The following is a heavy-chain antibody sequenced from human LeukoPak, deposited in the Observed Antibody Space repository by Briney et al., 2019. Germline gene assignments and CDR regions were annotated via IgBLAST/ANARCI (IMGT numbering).Heavy chain of an antibody. V-gene: IGHV3-30*03. D-gene: IGHD3-3*01. CDR1: GFTFSSYG. CDR2: ISYDGNTK. J-gene: IGHJ4*02. Sequence: SGRSLRLSCAASGFTFSSYGMQWVRQAPGKGLEWVAIISYDGNTKYYGDSVRGRFTISRDNSKNTVYLQMSSLRADDTAIYYCARDRDFGVVTPWCDYWGQGILVTVSS. CDR3: ARDRDFGVVTPWCDY.